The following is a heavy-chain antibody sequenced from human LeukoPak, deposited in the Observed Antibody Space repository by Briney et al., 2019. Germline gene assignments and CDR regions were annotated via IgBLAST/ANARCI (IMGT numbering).Heavy chain of an antibody. Sequence: SGGSLTLSCAASGFTFSSYAMIWARQAPGKGLDWVSSISDNGDDTYYADSVKGRFTISRDKSTNTLYLQMNSLRADDTAVYYCAKGYYGNYVAVDYWGQGTLVTVSS. J-gene: IGHJ4*02. V-gene: IGHV3-23*01. CDR3: AKGYYGNYVAVDY. CDR1: GFTFSSYA. D-gene: IGHD4-11*01. CDR2: ISDNGDDT.